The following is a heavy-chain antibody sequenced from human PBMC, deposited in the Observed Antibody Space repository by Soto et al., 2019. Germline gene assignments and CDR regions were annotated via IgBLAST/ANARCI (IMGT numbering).Heavy chain of an antibody. CDR1: GFSLSNARMG. CDR2: IFSNDEK. J-gene: IGHJ4*02. Sequence: QVTLKESGPVLVKRTETLTLTCTVSGFSLSNARMGVSWIRQPPGKALEWLAHIFSNDEKSYSTSLKSRLTISKDTSKGQVVLTMTNMDPVDTATYYCARIQRGWYYFDYWGQGTLVTVSS. CDR3: ARIQRGWYYFDY. V-gene: IGHV2-26*01. D-gene: IGHD6-19*01.